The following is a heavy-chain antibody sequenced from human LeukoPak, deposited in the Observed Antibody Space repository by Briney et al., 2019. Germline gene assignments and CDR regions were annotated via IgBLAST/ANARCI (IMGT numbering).Heavy chain of an antibody. Sequence: GRSLRLSCAASGFTFSSYGMHWVRQAPGKGLEWVASISGRGDFMYYADSLKGRFTISRDNAKNSLFLQMNSLKPDDTAVYYCARRSGSYDYWGQGTLVIVSS. J-gene: IGHJ4*02. CDR1: GFTFSSYG. D-gene: IGHD1-26*01. CDR3: ARRSGSYDY. CDR2: ISGRGDFM. V-gene: IGHV3-21*01.